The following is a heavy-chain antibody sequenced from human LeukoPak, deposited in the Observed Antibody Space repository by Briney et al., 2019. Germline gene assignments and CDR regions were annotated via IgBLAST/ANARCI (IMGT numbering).Heavy chain of an antibody. CDR1: GGSFSGYY. D-gene: IGHD6-13*01. CDR3: ARAGSIAAAAD. CDR2: IYTSGST. Sequence: SETLSLTCAVYGGSFSGYYWSWIRQPAGKGLEWIGRIYTSGSTNYNPSLKSRVTISVDKSKNQFSLKLSSVTAADTAVYYCARAGSIAAAADWGQGTLVTVSS. V-gene: IGHV4-59*10. J-gene: IGHJ4*02.